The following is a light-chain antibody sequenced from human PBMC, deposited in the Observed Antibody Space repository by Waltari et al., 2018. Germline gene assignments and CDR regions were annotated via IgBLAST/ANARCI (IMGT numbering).Light chain of an antibody. CDR3: ASWDDSPTGRWV. V-gene: IGLV1-44*01. Sequence: QTVLTQPPSTSGAPGQTVTISCSGTQSTVGDTVVNWYQQFPGAVPRLLIYRNDQRPSGVPDRFSGSKSGTSASLAISGLRSEDEADYFCASWDDSPTGRWVFGGGTKVTVL. CDR1: QSTVGDTV. J-gene: IGLJ3*02. CDR2: RND.